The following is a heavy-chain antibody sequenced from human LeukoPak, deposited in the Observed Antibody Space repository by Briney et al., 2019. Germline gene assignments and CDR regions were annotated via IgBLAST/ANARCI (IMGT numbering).Heavy chain of an antibody. Sequence: ASVKVSCKASGYTXIDYYMHGVRQAPGQGLEWIGWISPNSGGTKYVQKFQGRVTMTRDTSITTVYMELSGLSFDDTAVYYCARGGGRYSVDYWGQGTLVIVSS. J-gene: IGHJ4*02. CDR3: ARGGGRYSVDY. CDR2: ISPNSGGT. V-gene: IGHV1-2*02. D-gene: IGHD1-26*01. CDR1: GYTXIDYY.